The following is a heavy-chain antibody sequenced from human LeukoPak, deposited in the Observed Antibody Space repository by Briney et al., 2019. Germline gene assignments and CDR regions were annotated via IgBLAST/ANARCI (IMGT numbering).Heavy chain of an antibody. V-gene: IGHV3-11*01. CDR1: GFTFSDYY. Sequence: PGGSLRLSCAASGFTFSDYYMSWIRQAPGKGLEWVSYISSSGSTIYYADSVKGRFTISRDNAKNSLYFQMNSLRAEDTAVYYCARVGSYYYDSSGYYYPEAFDIWGQGTMVTVSS. CDR3: ARVGSYYYDSSGYYYPEAFDI. J-gene: IGHJ3*02. D-gene: IGHD3-22*01. CDR2: ISSSGSTI.